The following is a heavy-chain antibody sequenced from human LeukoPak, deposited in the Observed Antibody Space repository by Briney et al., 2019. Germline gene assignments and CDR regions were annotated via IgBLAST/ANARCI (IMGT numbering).Heavy chain of an antibody. CDR1: NGSICGNY. Sequence: PSETLSLTCIVSNGSICGNYWSWIRQPPGKGLEWIGYIYSSGSTNYNPSLKSRVAISIDTSKKQLSLQVNSVTAGDTALCFCAKGSGYWGFDSWGQGTLVTVSS. CDR2: IYSSGST. V-gene: IGHV4-4*08. J-gene: IGHJ4*02. D-gene: IGHD2-15*01. CDR3: AKGSGYWGFDS.